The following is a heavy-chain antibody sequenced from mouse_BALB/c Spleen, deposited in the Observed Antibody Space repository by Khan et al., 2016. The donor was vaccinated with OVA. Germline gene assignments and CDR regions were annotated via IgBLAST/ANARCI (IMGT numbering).Heavy chain of an antibody. CDR2: ISSGGSYT. CDR1: GFTFSNYA. CDR3: ARHEEYFYYEGFAY. J-gene: IGHJ3*01. D-gene: IGHD1-1*01. Sequence: EVELVESGGGLVKPGGSLKLSCAASGFTFSNYAMSWVRQTPEKRLEWVATISSGGSYTYYPDNVKGRFTISRDNAKNTLYLQMSSLKSEDTAMYYCARHEEYFYYEGFAYWGQGTLVTLSA. V-gene: IGHV5-9-3*01.